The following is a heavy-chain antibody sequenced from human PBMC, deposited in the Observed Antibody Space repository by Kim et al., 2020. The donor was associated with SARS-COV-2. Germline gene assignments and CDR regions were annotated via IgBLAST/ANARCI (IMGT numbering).Heavy chain of an antibody. V-gene: IGHV3-11*01. CDR2: VSNSGSTK. CDR3: ARVGGYSGYGVDY. J-gene: IGHJ4*02. D-gene: IGHD5-12*01. Sequence: GGSLRLSCAASGFTFSDYYMIWIRQAPGQGLEWVSYVSNSGSTKYYADSEEGRFTISRDNAKNSLYLQMNSLRAEDTAVYYCARVGGYSGYGVDYWGQGTLVTVS. CDR1: GFTFSDYY.